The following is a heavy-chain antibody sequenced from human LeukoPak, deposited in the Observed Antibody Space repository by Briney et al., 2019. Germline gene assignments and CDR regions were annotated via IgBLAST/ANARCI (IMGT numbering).Heavy chain of an antibody. CDR3: ARQRAWFGEWAFEY. Sequence: SETLSLTCTVSDGSISSSTFYWGWIRQPPGRGLEWIGSIKSGDTTYYNPSLKSRVTMFVDTSKNQVSLELNSVTAADTAVYYRARQRAWFGEWAFEYWGQGTLVTVSS. J-gene: IGHJ4*02. CDR1: DGSISSSTFY. V-gene: IGHV4-39*01. D-gene: IGHD3-10*01. CDR2: IKSGDTT.